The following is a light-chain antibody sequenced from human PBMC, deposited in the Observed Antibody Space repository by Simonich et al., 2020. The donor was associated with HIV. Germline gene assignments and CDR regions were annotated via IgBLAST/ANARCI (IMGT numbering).Light chain of an antibody. V-gene: IGKV1-9*01. CDR2: AAS. J-gene: IGKJ1*01. CDR1: QGISSY. Sequence: DIQMSQSPSTLSASVGDRVTITCRASQGISSYLAWYQHKPGKTPKLLIYAASTLQSGVPSRFSGSGSGTDFTLTISCLQSEDFATYYCQQYYSYPWTFGQGTKVEIK. CDR3: QQYYSYPWT.